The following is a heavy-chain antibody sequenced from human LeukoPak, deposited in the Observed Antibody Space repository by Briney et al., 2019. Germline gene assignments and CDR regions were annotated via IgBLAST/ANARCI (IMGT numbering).Heavy chain of an antibody. CDR2: ISSSSSTI. CDR1: GFIFSSYS. D-gene: IGHD3-3*01. CDR3: ARDHVLRFLDY. V-gene: IGHV3-48*04. Sequence: GGALRLSCAASGFIFSSYSMNWVREAPGKGVEWVSYISSSSSTIYYEDSVRGRFTISRDNAKNSLYLQMNSLRAEDTAVYYCARDHVLRFLDYWGQGTLVTVSS. J-gene: IGHJ4*02.